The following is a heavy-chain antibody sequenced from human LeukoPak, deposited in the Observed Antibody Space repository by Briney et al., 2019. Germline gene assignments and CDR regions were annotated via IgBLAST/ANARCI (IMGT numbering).Heavy chain of an antibody. J-gene: IGHJ4*02. CDR3: ARAHCSSTSCYGNYFDY. CDR1: GGSISSYY. Sequence: SETLSLTCTVSGGSISSYYWTWIRQPAGKGLEWIGRIYTTGSTNYNPSLKSRVTISVDTSKNQFSLKLSSVTAADTAVYYCARAHCSSTSCYGNYFDYWGQGTLVTVSS. D-gene: IGHD2-2*01. V-gene: IGHV4-4*07. CDR2: IYTTGST.